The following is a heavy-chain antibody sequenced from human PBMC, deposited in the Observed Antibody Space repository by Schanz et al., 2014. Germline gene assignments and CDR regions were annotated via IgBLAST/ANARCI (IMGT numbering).Heavy chain of an antibody. CDR2: VSSDGNND. CDR1: GFTLSNYA. Sequence: MQLLESGGGLAQPGGSLRLSCAASGFTLSNYAMSWVRQAPGKGLEWVALVSSDGNNDYYTDSVKGRFTISRDNSKNTVHLQMNSLRAEDTAVYYCAKSQGSSFDSWGQGTLVTVSS. V-gene: IGHV3-30*18. CDR3: AKSQGSSFDS. J-gene: IGHJ4*02. D-gene: IGHD6-13*01.